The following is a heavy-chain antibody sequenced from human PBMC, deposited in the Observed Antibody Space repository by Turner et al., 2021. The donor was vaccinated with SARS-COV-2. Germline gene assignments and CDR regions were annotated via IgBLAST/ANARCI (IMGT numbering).Heavy chain of an antibody. V-gene: IGHV1-2*02. D-gene: IGHD3-22*01. Sequence: QVQLGQSGAEVKKPGASVKVSCKASGYTFPGYYMHWVRQAPGQGLEWMGWINPNSGGTNYAQNFQGRVTMTRDTSISTAYMELSRLRSDDTAVYYCARGGLYYYDSSAYYGDAFDIWGQGTMVTVSS. CDR2: INPNSGGT. J-gene: IGHJ3*02. CDR1: GYTFPGYY. CDR3: ARGGLYYYDSSAYYGDAFDI.